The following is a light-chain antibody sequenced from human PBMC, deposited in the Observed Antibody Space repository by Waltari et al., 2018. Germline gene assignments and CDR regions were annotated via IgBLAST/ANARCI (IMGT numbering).Light chain of an antibody. J-gene: IGKJ1*01. V-gene: IGKV1-27*01. CDR3: QQYNSYGT. Sequence: DIQMTKSPSSLSASVGDRVTITCRASPGISNYLAWYQQKPGKVPKLLIYAASTLQSGVPSRFSGSGSGTEFTLTISSLQPDDFATYYCQQYNSYGTFGQGTKVEIK. CDR1: PGISNY. CDR2: AAS.